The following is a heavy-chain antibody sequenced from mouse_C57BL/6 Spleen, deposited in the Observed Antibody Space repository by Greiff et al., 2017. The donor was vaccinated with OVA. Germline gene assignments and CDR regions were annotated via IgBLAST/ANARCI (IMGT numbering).Heavy chain of an antibody. J-gene: IGHJ2*01. D-gene: IGHD2-14*01. Sequence: QVQLQQSGAELARPGASVKLSCKASGYTFTSYGISWVKQRTGQGLEWIGEIYPRSGNTYYNEKFKGKATLTADKSSSTAYMELRSLTSEDSAVYFCASSPYEGYFDYWGQGTTLTVSS. CDR2: IYPRSGNT. CDR1: GYTFTSYG. V-gene: IGHV1-81*01. CDR3: ASSPYEGYFDY.